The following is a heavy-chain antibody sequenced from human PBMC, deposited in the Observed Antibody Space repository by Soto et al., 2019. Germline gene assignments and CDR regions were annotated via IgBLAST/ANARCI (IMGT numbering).Heavy chain of an antibody. CDR3: ATEGPXXLLXXXXXLTEAWKEGPFNY. J-gene: IGHJ4*02. Sequence: QVQLVESGGGVVQPGRSLRLSCSASGFTFTDTVMHWVRQAPGKGLQWVAVILLDGRNKYYADSVRGRFTISRDNSKNTVSLQMTSLRVDDTAVYFCATEGPXXLLXXXXXLTEAWKEGPFNYWGQGALVTVSS. D-gene: IGHD1-1*01. V-gene: IGHV3-33*08. CDR1: GFTFTDTV. CDR2: ILLDGRNK.